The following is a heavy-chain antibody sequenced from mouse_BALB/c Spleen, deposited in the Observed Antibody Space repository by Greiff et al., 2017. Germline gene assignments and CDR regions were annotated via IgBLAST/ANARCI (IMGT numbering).Heavy chain of an antibody. CDR2: ISYDGSN. CDR1: GYSITSGYY. CDR3: ATTALYAMDY. D-gene: IGHD1-2*01. V-gene: IGHV3-6*02. J-gene: IGHJ4*01. Sequence: EVQLQESGPGLVKPSQSLSLTCSVTGYSITSGYYWNWIRQFPGNKLEWMGYISYDGSNNYNPSLKNRISITRDTSKNQFFLKLNSVTTEDTATYYCATTALYAMDYWGQGTSVTVSS.